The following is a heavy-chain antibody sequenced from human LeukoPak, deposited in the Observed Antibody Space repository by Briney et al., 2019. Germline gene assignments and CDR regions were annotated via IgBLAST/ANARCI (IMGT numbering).Heavy chain of an antibody. CDR1: GGSISSNNYY. CDR2: IAFTGST. Sequence: LETLSLTCAVSGGSISSNNYYWGWLRQPPGKGLEWIGTIAFTGSTYYNPSLKRRVTISVDTSKKQFSLNLTPVTAADTAVYYCAREGFGGLPAAIGTVFDSWGQGTLVTVSS. CDR3: AREGFGGLPAAIGTVFDS. J-gene: IGHJ4*02. D-gene: IGHD2-2*02. V-gene: IGHV4-39*02.